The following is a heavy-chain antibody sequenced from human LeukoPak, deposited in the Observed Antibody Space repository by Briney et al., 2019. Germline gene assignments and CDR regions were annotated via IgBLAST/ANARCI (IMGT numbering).Heavy chain of an antibody. V-gene: IGHV3-30*02. CDR1: GFISSSYG. Sequence: GGSLRLSCAASGFISSSYGMHWVRQAPGKGLEWAAFIRYDGSNKYYADSVKGRFTISRDNAKNSLYLQMNSLRAEDTAVYYCARGNMVRGGTSYYYYYMDVWGKGTTVTISS. CDR3: ARGNMVRGGTSYYYYYMDV. J-gene: IGHJ6*03. CDR2: IRYDGSNK. D-gene: IGHD3-10*01.